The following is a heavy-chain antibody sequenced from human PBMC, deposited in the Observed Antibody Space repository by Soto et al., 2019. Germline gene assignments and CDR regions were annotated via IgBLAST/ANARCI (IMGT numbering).Heavy chain of an antibody. D-gene: IGHD2-15*01. J-gene: IGHJ6*02. CDR2: IWYDGSNK. CDR1: GFTFSSYG. Sequence: QVQLVESGGGVVQPGRSLRLSCAASGFTFSSYGMHWVRQAPGKGLEWVAVIWYDGSNKYYADSVKGRFTISRDNSKNTLYLQMNSLRAEDTAVYYCARGAYGSGGSCGYYYYYGMDVWGQGTTVTVSS. CDR3: ARGAYGSGGSCGYYYYYGMDV. V-gene: IGHV3-33*01.